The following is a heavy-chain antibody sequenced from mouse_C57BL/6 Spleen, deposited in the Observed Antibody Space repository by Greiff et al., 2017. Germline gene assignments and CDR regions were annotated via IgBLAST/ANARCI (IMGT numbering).Heavy chain of an antibody. D-gene: IGHD1-1*01. CDR2: INYDGSST. CDR3: ARGPYYYGSSYGGYYFDY. J-gene: IGHJ2*01. V-gene: IGHV5-16*01. Sequence: EVKLMESEGGLVQPGSSMKLSCTASGFTFSDYYTAWVRQVPEKGLEWVANINYDGSSTYYLDSLKSRFIISRDNAKNILYLQMSSLKSEDTATYYCARGPYYYGSSYGGYYFDYWGQGTTLTVSS. CDR1: GFTFSDYY.